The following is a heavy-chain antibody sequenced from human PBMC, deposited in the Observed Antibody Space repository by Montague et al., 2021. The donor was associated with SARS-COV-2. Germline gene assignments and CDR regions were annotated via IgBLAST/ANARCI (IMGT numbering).Heavy chain of an antibody. J-gene: IGHJ4*02. CDR3: ARAFIAAAGTTSFDY. Sequence: SETLSLTCTVFGGSISSSSYFWGWIRQPPGKGLEWIGSIYYSGSTYYNPSLKSRVTISVDTSKTQFSLKLSSVTAADTAVYSCARAFIAAAGTTSFDYWGQGTLVTVSS. V-gene: IGHV4-39*01. D-gene: IGHD6-13*01. CDR1: GGSISSSSYF. CDR2: IYYSGST.